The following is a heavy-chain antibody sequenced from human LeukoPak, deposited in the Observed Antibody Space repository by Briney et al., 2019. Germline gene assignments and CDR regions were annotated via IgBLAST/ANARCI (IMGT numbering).Heavy chain of an antibody. Sequence: SETLSLTCTVSGYSINSAYYWGWIRQPPGKGLEWIGSMYHSGSTYYNPSLQSRVTISVDTSKNQFSLKLSSVTAADTAVYYCARDGGVLYYYYYYYMDVWGKGTTVTVSS. D-gene: IGHD2-8*02. V-gene: IGHV4-38-2*02. J-gene: IGHJ6*03. CDR2: MYHSGST. CDR3: ARDGGVLYYYYYYYMDV. CDR1: GYSINSAYY.